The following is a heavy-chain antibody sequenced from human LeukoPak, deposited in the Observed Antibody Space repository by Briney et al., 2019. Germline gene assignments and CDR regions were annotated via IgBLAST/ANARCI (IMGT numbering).Heavy chain of an antibody. CDR2: INPNSGGT. CDR3: ARGGTAYYYDSSGYYSFLDY. V-gene: IGHV1-2*04. J-gene: IGHJ4*02. D-gene: IGHD3-22*01. Sequence: ASVKVSCKASGYTFTGYYMRWVRQAPGQGLEWMGWINPNSGGTNYAQKFQGWVTMTRDTSISTAYMEPSRLRSDDTAVYYCARGGTAYYYDSSGYYSFLDYWGQGTLVTVSS. CDR1: GYTFTGYY.